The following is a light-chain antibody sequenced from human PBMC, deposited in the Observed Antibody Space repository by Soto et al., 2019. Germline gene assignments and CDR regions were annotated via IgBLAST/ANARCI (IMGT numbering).Light chain of an antibody. V-gene: IGKV3-15*01. CDR2: GAS. Sequence: EIVMTQSPATLSVSPGERATLSCRASQSVSSNLAWYQQKPGQAPRLLIYGASTRATGIPARFSGSGSGTEIPLTISGLQAKDLAVSYCQPDNNWPPFTFGPGNKLDI. J-gene: IGKJ3*01. CDR3: QPDNNWPPFT. CDR1: QSVSSN.